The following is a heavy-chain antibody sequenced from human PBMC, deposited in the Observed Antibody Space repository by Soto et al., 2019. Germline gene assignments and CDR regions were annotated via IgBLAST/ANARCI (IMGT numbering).Heavy chain of an antibody. V-gene: IGHV1-69*05. J-gene: IGHJ4*02. CDR2: SIPIFGAA. CDR3: XXXXXXXXXXXXXXX. CDR1: GGTFSTYA. Sequence: QVQLVQSGAEMKKPGSSVKVSCKASGGTFSTYAISWVRQAPGQGLEWMGGSIPIFGAANYAQKFQGRVXXXXXXXXXXXXXXXXXXXXXXXXXXXXXXXXXXXXXXXXXXXWGQGSLVTVSS.